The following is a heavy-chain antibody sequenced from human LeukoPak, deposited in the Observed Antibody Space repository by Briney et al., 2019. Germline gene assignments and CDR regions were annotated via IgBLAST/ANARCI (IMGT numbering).Heavy chain of an antibody. CDR3: AKADTGITMVRGVTPYYYYYMDV. Sequence: GGSLRLSCAASGFTFSSYAMSWVRQAPGKGLEWVSAISGSGGSTYYADSVKGRFTISRDNSKNTLYLQMNSLRAEDTAVYYCAKADTGITMVRGVTPYYYYYMDVWGKGTTVTVSS. CDR1: GFTFSSYA. V-gene: IGHV3-23*01. CDR2: ISGSGGST. D-gene: IGHD3-10*01. J-gene: IGHJ6*03.